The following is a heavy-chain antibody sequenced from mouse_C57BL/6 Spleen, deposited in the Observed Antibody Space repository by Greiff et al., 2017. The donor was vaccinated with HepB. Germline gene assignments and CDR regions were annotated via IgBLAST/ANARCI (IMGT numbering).Heavy chain of an antibody. CDR1: GFNIKDYY. V-gene: IGHV14-2*01. CDR3: TRPLRTGPPFDY. D-gene: IGHD4-1*01. CDR2: IDPEDGET. Sequence: SGAELVKPGASVKLSCTASGFNIKDYYMHWVKQRTEQGLEWIGKIDPEDGETKYAPKFQGKATITADTSSNTAYLQLSSLTSEDTAVYYCTRPLRTGPPFDYWGQGTTLTVSS. J-gene: IGHJ2*01.